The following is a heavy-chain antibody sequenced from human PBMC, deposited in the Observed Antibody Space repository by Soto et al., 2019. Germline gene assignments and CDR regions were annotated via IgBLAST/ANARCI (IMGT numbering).Heavy chain of an antibody. CDR2: IYHSGRT. CDR1: GGSISNGYYY. J-gene: IGHJ3*02. Sequence: SETLSLTCTVSGGSISNGYYYWSWVRQNPGRGLEWIGHIYHSGRTYYNPSLKSRVSISIDTSKNQFSLHLSSVTAADTAVYYCARVWGGAFDIWGQGTMVTVSS. V-gene: IGHV4-31*03. CDR3: ARVWGGAFDI. D-gene: IGHD3-10*01.